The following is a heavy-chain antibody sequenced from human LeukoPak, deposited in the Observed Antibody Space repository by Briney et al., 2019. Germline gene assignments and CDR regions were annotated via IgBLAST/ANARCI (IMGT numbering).Heavy chain of an antibody. CDR2: IKQDGSDK. D-gene: IGHD1-1*01. Sequence: GGSLRLSCAASGFTFSNYWMNWVRQAPGKGLEWLASIKQDGSDKYYADSVKGRFTISRDNAKNSLYLQMNSLRAEDTAVYYCARVLERHDAFDIWGQGTMVTVSS. J-gene: IGHJ3*02. V-gene: IGHV3-7*01. CDR3: ARVLERHDAFDI. CDR1: GFTFSNYW.